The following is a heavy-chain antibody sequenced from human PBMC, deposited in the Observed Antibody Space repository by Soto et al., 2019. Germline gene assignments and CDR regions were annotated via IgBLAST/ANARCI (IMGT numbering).Heavy chain of an antibody. D-gene: IGHD2-8*01. CDR1: GFTFRTYW. V-gene: IGHV3-7*04. CDR3: ARDGLYCTYANCRGDAYDV. J-gene: IGHJ3*01. CDR2: IKQDGSEK. Sequence: EVQLVGSGGGLVQPGGSLRLSCVASGFTFRTYWMTWVRQAPGTGLEWVANIKQDGSEKYYVDSVRGRFAISRDNAKDSLYLQMNSLRVEDTAVYYCARDGLYCTYANCRGDAYDVWDQGTMVTVSS.